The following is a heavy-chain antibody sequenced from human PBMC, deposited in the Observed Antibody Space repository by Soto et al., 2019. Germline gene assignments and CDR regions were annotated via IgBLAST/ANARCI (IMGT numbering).Heavy chain of an antibody. D-gene: IGHD4-4*01. CDR2: INPSGGST. CDR1: GYTFTSYY. CDR3: ARGSPVTTPQLPDFYYMDV. J-gene: IGHJ6*03. V-gene: IGHV1-46*03. Sequence: ASVKVSCKASGYTFTSYYMHWVRQAPGQGLEWMGIINPSGGSTSYAQKFQGRVTMTRDTSTSTVYMELSSLRSEDTAVYYCARGSPVTTPQLPDFYYMDVWGKGTTVTVSS.